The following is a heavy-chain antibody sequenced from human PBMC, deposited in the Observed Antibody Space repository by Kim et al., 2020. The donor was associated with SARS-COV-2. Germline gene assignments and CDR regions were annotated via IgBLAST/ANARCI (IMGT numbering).Heavy chain of an antibody. Sequence: GGSLRLSCAASGFTFSAYDMHWVRQAPDKGLEWVALISTDGGDTNYAGSVKGRFTISRDNSKKTLYLQMNGLTSEDTAVYYCAKDKYAGANRLGSWGQGTRVTVSS. J-gene: IGHJ4*02. CDR1: GFTFSAYD. V-gene: IGHV3-30*18. D-gene: IGHD2-2*01. CDR3: AKDKYAGANRLGS. CDR2: ISTDGGDT.